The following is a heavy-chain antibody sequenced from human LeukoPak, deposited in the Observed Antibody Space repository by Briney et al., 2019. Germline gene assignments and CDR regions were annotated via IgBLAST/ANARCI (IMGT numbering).Heavy chain of an antibody. J-gene: IGHJ4*02. D-gene: IGHD4-17*01. CDR2: INSDGSST. Sequence: GGSLRLSCAASGFTFSRYWMHWVRQAPGKGLVWVSRINSDGSSTNYADSVKGRFTISRDDAKNTLYLQMNSLRAEDTAVYFYARTTVATLIDYWGQGTLVTVSS. CDR1: GFTFSRYW. V-gene: IGHV3-74*01. CDR3: ARTTVATLIDY.